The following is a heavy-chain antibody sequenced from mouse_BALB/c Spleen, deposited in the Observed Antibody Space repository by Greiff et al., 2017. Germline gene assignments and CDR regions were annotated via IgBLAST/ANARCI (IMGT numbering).Heavy chain of an antibody. CDR2: ISDGGSYT. V-gene: IGHV5-4*02. Sequence: EVKLQESGGGLVKPGGSLKLSCAASGFTFSDYYMYWVRQTPEKRLEWVATISDGGSYTYYPDSVKGRFTISRDNAKNNLYLQMSSLKSEDTAMYYCARVTTATWFAYWGQGTLVTVSA. CDR3: ARVTTATWFAY. J-gene: IGHJ3*01. CDR1: GFTFSDYY. D-gene: IGHD1-2*01.